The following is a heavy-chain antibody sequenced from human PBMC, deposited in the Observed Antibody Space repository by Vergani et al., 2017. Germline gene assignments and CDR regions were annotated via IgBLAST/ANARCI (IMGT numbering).Heavy chain of an antibody. V-gene: IGHV1-69*04. J-gene: IGHJ6*03. Sequence: QVQLVQSGAEVKKPGSSVKVSCKASGGTFSSYAISWVRQAPGQGLEWMGRIIPILGLANYAPKFQGRAANTADKSTSTASMERSSLGSEATALYYCAVEYSSSSDYYYFMDGGGKGTTVTVSS. CDR1: GGTFSSYA. CDR2: IIPILGLA. D-gene: IGHD6-6*01. CDR3: AVEYSSSSDYYYFMDG.